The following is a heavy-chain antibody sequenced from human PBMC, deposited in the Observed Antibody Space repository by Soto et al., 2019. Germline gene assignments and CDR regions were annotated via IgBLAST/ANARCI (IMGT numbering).Heavy chain of an antibody. D-gene: IGHD3-10*01. Sequence: SETLSLTCAVSGGSISSGGYSWSWIRQPPGKGLEWIGYIYHSGSTYYNPSLKSRVTISVARSKNQFSLKLSSVTAADTAVYYCARGITMVRGVTRTFDYWGQGTLVTVSS. J-gene: IGHJ4*02. V-gene: IGHV4-30-2*01. CDR1: GGSISSGGYS. CDR2: IYHSGST. CDR3: ARGITMVRGVTRTFDY.